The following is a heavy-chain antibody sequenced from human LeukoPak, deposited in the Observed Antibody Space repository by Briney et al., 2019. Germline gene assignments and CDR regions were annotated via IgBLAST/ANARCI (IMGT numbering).Heavy chain of an antibody. D-gene: IGHD3-22*01. CDR3: ALMNYYDSSGLDY. CDR2: ISGAGDIA. CDR1: GFLFSRCA. Sequence: PGGSLRLSCAASGFLFSRCAMSWVRQAPGKGLEWVSSISGAGDIAHYAESVKGRFTTSRDDSKNTLYLQMNSLRAEDTAVYYCALMNYYDSSGLDYWGQGTLVTVSS. V-gene: IGHV3-23*01. J-gene: IGHJ4*02.